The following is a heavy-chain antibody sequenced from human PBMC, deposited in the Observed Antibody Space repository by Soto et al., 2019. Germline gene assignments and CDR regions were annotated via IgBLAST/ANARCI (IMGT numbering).Heavy chain of an antibody. CDR3: ARGHYSSPHLS. J-gene: IGHJ4*02. CDR1: GGSISSYY. CDR2: IYYSGST. Sequence: QVQLQESGPGLVKPSETLSLTCTVSGGSISSYYWSWIRQPPGKGLEWIGYIYYSGSTNYNPSLKSRVTISVDTSKNQFSLKLSSVTAADTAVYYCARGHYSSPHLSWGQGTLVTVSS. D-gene: IGHD6-13*01. V-gene: IGHV4-59*01.